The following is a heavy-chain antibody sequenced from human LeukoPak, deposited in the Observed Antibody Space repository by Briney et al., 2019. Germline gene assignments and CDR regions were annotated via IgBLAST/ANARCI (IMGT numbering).Heavy chain of an antibody. CDR3: ARVYSVLDAFDI. D-gene: IGHD3-10*01. CDR1: GGSISSSSYY. Sequence: SETLSLTCTVSGGSISSSSYYWGWIRQPPGKGLEWIGSIYYSGSTYYNPSLKSRVTISVDTSKNQFSLKLSSVTAADTAVYYCARVYSVLDAFDIWGQGTMVTVSS. CDR2: IYYSGST. J-gene: IGHJ3*02. V-gene: IGHV4-39*07.